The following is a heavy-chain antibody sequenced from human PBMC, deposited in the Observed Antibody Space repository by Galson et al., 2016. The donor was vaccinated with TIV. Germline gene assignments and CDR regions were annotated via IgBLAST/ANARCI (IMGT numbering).Heavy chain of an antibody. D-gene: IGHD6-19*01. CDR1: GFTFSGYA. Sequence: SLRLSCAASGFTFSGYAMSWVRQAPGKGLEWVSVVTGRSRSTHYADSVRGRFTISRDNSRNTLSLQMNSLRVQDTAVHFCARTTPPPVSSNGWNDAFDFWGQWTIVTVSS. J-gene: IGHJ3*01. V-gene: IGHV3-23*01. CDR2: VTGRSRST. CDR3: ARTTPPPVSSNGWNDAFDF.